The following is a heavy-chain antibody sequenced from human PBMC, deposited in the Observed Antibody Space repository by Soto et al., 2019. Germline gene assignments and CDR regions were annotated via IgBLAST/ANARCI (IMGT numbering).Heavy chain of an antibody. V-gene: IGHV1-3*01. CDR1: GYTFTSYG. Sequence: ASVKVSCKASGYTFTSYGIHWVRQAPGQRLEWTGWINAGNGNTKYSEKFQGRVTITRDTSASTAYLELSSLRSEDTAVYYCARDTDDSSAYYQPDYYGMDVWGRGITVTVS. CDR3: ARDTDDSSAYYQPDYYGMDV. D-gene: IGHD3-22*01. J-gene: IGHJ6*02. CDR2: INAGNGNT.